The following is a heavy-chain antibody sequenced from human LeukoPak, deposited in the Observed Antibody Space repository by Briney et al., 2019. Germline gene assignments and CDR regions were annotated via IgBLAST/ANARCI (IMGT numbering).Heavy chain of an antibody. CDR1: GGSSSGYY. V-gene: IGHV4-34*01. J-gene: IGHJ6*02. CDR3: ARGFSRGWPYYYGMDV. D-gene: IGHD6-19*01. Sequence: PSETLSLTCAVYGGSSSGYYWSWIRQPPGKGLEWIGEINHSGSTNYNPSLKSRVTISVDTSKNQFSLKLSSVTAADTAVYYCARGFSRGWPYYYGMDVWGQGTTVTVSS. CDR2: INHSGST.